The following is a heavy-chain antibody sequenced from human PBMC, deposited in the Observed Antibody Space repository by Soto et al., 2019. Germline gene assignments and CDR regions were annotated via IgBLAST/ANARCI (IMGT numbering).Heavy chain of an antibody. J-gene: IGHJ5*02. CDR2: IYYSGST. CDR3: ARESGGSESYHIHWFDP. CDR1: GGSISSGDYY. V-gene: IGHV4-30-4*01. Sequence: ASETLSLTCTVSGGSISSGDYYWSWIRQPPGKGLEWIGYIYYSGSTHYNPSLKSRVTISVDTSKNQFSLKLSSVTAADTAVYYCARESGGSESYHIHWFDPWGQGTLVTV. D-gene: IGHD3-10*01.